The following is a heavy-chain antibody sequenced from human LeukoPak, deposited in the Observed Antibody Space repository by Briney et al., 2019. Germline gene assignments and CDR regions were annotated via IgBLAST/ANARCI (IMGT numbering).Heavy chain of an antibody. D-gene: IGHD5-18*01. CDR1: GGSISSCY. V-gene: IGHV4-59*08. J-gene: IGHJ4*02. CDR3: ARPRRGTAYFFDY. CDR2: IYYSGST. Sequence: SETLSLTCTVSGGSISSCYWSWIRQPPGKGLEWIGYIYYSGSTNYNPSLKSRVTISVDTSKNQFSLKLSSVTAADTAVYYCARPRRGTAYFFDYWGQGTLVTVSS.